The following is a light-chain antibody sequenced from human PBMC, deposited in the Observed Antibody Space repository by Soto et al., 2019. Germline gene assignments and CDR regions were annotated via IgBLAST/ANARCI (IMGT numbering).Light chain of an antibody. CDR1: QSVDSNF. CDR3: QQYGRSPLMYT. V-gene: IGKV3-20*01. J-gene: IGKJ2*01. CDR2: GAS. Sequence: ENVLTQSPGTLSLSPGERASLYCRASQSVDSNFLAWYQQKPGQAPRLLIYGASTRAAGVPDRFSGSGSGTDFTLTITRLEPEDFAVYYCQQYGRSPLMYTFGQGTKLGVK.